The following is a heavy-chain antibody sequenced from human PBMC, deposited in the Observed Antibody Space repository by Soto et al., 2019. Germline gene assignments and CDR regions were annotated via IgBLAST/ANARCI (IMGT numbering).Heavy chain of an antibody. J-gene: IGHJ3*02. Sequence: GGSLRLSCAASGFTFSIYWMSWVRHAPGKGLEWVANIKQDGSEKYYVDSVKGRFTISRDNAKNSLYLQMNSLRAEDTAVYYCARLYYDSSGHDAFDIWGQGTMVTVSS. CDR3: ARLYYDSSGHDAFDI. D-gene: IGHD3-22*01. V-gene: IGHV3-7*01. CDR2: IKQDGSEK. CDR1: GFTFSIYW.